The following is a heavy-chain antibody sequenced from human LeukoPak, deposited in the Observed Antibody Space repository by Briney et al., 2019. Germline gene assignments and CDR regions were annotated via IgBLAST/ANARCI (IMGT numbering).Heavy chain of an antibody. CDR1: GYTFTSYD. V-gene: IGHV1-8*01. Sequence: ASVKVSCKASGYTFTSYDINWVRQATGQGLEWMGWMNPKNGNTGYAQKFQGRVTLTRDTSISTAYMKLSSLRSEDTAVYYCARGEGDVRADYYYPMDVWGQGTTVTVSS. J-gene: IGHJ6*02. CDR2: MNPKNGNT. D-gene: IGHD3-10*02. CDR3: ARGEGDVRADYYYPMDV.